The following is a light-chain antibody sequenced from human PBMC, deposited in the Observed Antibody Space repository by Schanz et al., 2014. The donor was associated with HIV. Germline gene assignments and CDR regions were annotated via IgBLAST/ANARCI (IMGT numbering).Light chain of an antibody. CDR2: DAS. Sequence: EIVLTQSPGTLSLSPGERATLSCRASQSVSSYLAWYQQKPGQAPRLLMYDASSRATGIPDRFSGSGSGTDFTLTISRLEPEDFAVYYCQQRIDWPLTFGGGTKVEIK. J-gene: IGKJ4*01. CDR1: QSVSSY. CDR3: QQRIDWPLT. V-gene: IGKV3D-20*02.